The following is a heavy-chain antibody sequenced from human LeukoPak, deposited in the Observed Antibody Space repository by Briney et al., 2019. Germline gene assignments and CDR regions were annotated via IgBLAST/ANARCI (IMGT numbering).Heavy chain of an antibody. Sequence: GGSLTLSCAASGFTFSSYAMSCVRQAPGEGLEWVSAISGSGGSTYYADSVKGRFTISRDNSKNTLYLQMNSLRAEDTAVYSCAKDGRVAAAGTGYFDYWGQGTLVTVSS. CDR2: ISGSGGST. CDR3: AKDGRVAAAGTGYFDY. D-gene: IGHD6-13*01. V-gene: IGHV3-23*01. J-gene: IGHJ4*02. CDR1: GFTFSSYA.